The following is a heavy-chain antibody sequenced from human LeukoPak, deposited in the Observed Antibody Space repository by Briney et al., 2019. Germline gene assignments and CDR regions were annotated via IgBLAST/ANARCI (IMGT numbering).Heavy chain of an antibody. Sequence: SETLSLTCTVSGGSISSYYWSWIRQPPGKGLEWIGYIYYSGSTNYNPSLKSRVTISVDTSKNQFSLKLSSVTAAGTAVYYCARVGAAAGTGNWFDPWGQGTLVTVSS. J-gene: IGHJ5*02. V-gene: IGHV4-59*01. CDR2: IYYSGST. CDR1: GGSISSYY. CDR3: ARVGAAAGTGNWFDP. D-gene: IGHD6-13*01.